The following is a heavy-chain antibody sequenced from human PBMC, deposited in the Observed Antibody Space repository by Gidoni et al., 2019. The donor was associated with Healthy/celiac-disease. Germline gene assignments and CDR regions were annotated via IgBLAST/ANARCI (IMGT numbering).Heavy chain of an antibody. D-gene: IGHD3-22*01. CDR2: ISSSSSYI. V-gene: IGHV3-21*01. J-gene: IGHJ3*02. CDR3: ARDLSGYYSLDAFDI. Sequence: EVQLVESGGGLVKPGGSLILSCSASGFPFSSYSMNWVRQAPGKALEWVSSISSSSSYIYYADSVKGRFTISRDNAKNSLYLQMNSLRAEDTAVYYCARDLSGYYSLDAFDIWGQGTMVTVSS. CDR1: GFPFSSYS.